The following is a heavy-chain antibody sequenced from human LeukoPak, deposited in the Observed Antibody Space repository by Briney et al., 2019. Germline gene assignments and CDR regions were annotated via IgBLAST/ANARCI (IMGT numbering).Heavy chain of an antibody. CDR3: ARGRPHGNDY. CDR1: GFTFSSYW. CDR2: IASDGSST. D-gene: IGHD4-23*01. V-gene: IGHV3-74*01. Sequence: PGGSLRLSCAASGFTFSSYWMNWVRQAPGKGLVWVSRIASDGSSTTYADSVKGRISISGDNAKNTLYLQMNSLRVEDTAVYYCARGRPHGNDYWGQGTLVTVSS. J-gene: IGHJ4*02.